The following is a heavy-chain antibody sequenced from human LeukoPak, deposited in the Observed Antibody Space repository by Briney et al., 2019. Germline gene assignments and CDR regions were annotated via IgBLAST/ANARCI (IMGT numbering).Heavy chain of an antibody. CDR3: ARGLGIGGSYLNFNWFDP. V-gene: IGHV4-34*01. CDR2: INHSGST. J-gene: IGHJ5*02. D-gene: IGHD1-26*01. CDR1: GGSFSGYY. Sequence: SETPSLTCAVYGGSFSGYYWSWIRHPPGKGLEWIGEINHSGSTNYNPSLKSRVTISVDTSKNQFSLKLSSVTAADTAVYYCARGLGIGGSYLNFNWFDPWGQGTLVTVSS.